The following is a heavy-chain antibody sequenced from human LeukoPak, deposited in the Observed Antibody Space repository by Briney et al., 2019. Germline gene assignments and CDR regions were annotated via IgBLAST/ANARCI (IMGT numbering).Heavy chain of an antibody. CDR1: GFSFSNYW. Sequence: GGSLRLSCTASGFSFSNYWMSWVRQAPGKGLEWAAGIKQDESEKYYVDSVKGRFTTSRDNAKSSLYLQMNALRGEDTAVYYCARLVGDVTTWDCWGQGTLVTVSS. J-gene: IGHJ4*02. CDR2: IKQDESEK. V-gene: IGHV3-7*03. D-gene: IGHD1-26*01. CDR3: ARLVGDVTTWDC.